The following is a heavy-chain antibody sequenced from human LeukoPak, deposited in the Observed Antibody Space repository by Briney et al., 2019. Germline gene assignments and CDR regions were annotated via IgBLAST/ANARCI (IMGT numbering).Heavy chain of an antibody. J-gene: IGHJ4*02. CDR1: GFTVSSNY. CDR3: CTGYSSSWSVEDY. D-gene: IGHD6-13*01. Sequence: PGGSLRLSCAASGFTVSSNYMSWVRQAPGKGLEWVSVIYSGGSTYYADSVKGRFTISRDNSKNTLYLQMNSLRAEDTAVYYCCTGYSSSWSVEDYWGQGTLVTVSS. V-gene: IGHV3-66*01. CDR2: IYSGGST.